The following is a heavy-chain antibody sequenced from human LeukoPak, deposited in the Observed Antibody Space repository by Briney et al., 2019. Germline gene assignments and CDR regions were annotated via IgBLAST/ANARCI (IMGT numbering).Heavy chain of an antibody. V-gene: IGHV4-31*03. Sequence: PSQTLSLTCTVSGGSISSGGYYWSWIRQHPGKGLEWIGYIYYSGSTYYTPSLKNRVTISVATSKNQFSLRLSSVTAVDTAVYYCARDRKRGGKHHMVTKDDAFDIWGQGTMVTVSS. CDR2: IYYSGST. J-gene: IGHJ3*02. CDR3: ARDRKRGGKHHMVTKDDAFDI. D-gene: IGHD3-10*01. CDR1: GGSISSGGYY.